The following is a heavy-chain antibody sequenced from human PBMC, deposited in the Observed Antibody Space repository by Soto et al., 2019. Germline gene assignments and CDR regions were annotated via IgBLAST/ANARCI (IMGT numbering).Heavy chain of an antibody. CDR3: ASLEGLYGDADREV. J-gene: IGHJ4*02. V-gene: IGHV4-39*01. CDR1: GGSISSSSYY. CDR2: IYYSGST. D-gene: IGHD4-17*01. Sequence: QVQLQESGPGLVEPSETLSLTCTVSGGSISSSSYYWGWIRQPPGNGLEWIGSIYYSGSTYYNPSLKSRVTISVDTSKNQFSLKLRSVTAADTAVYYCASLEGLYGDADREVWGQGTLVTVSS.